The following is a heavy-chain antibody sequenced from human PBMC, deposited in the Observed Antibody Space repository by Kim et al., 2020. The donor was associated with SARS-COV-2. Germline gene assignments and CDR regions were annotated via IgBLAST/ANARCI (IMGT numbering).Heavy chain of an antibody. J-gene: IGHJ4*02. D-gene: IGHD5-12*01. V-gene: IGHV3-30*18. CDR2: ISYDGSNK. CDR1: GFTFSSHG. CDR3: AKEWDSGYSGYVGSFFDY. Sequence: GGSLRLSCAASGFTFSSHGMHWVRQAPGKGLEWVAVISYDGSNKYYADSVKGRFTISRVNSKNTLYLQMNSLRAEDTAVYYCAKEWDSGYSGYVGSFFDYWGQGTLVTVSS.